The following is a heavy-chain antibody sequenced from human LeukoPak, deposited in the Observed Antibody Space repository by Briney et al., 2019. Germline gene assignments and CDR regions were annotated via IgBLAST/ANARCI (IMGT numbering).Heavy chain of an antibody. CDR1: GYTFTSYG. J-gene: IGHJ4*02. CDR2: ISAYSGNT. CDR3: ARGPPNYDSSGYYSY. V-gene: IGHV1-18*01. Sequence: ASVKVSCKASGYTFTSYGISWVRQAPGQGLEWMGWISAYSGNTNYAQKLQGRVTMTTDTSTSTAYMELRSLRSDDTAVYYCARGPPNYDSSGYYSYWGQGTLVTVSS. D-gene: IGHD3-22*01.